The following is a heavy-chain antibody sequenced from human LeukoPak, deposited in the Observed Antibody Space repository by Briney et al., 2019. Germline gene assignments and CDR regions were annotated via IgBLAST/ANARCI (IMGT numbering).Heavy chain of an antibody. Sequence: ASVKVSCKASGGTFSSYAISWVRQAPGQGLEWMGGIIPIFGTANYAQKFEGRVTITADESTSTAYMELSSLRSEDTAVYYYARDMALRYFDYYYGMDVWGQGTTVTVSS. D-gene: IGHD3-9*01. CDR2: IIPIFGTA. V-gene: IGHV1-69*13. J-gene: IGHJ6*02. CDR1: GGTFSSYA. CDR3: ARDMALRYFDYYYGMDV.